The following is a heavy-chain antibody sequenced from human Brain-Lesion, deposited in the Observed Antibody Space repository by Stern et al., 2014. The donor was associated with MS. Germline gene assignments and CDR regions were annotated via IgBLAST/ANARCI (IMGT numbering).Heavy chain of an antibody. CDR3: ARDQRGITIFGVVTDYYYLGMDV. Sequence: VQLVESGAEVKKPGASVKVSCKTSGYIFTGYYIHWVRQAPGQGLEWMAWINPNNGGTKYAQKFKGRVNMSRDTSISTAYVELSSLTSDDTAVYYCARDQRGITIFGVVTDYYYLGMDVWGQGTTVTVSS. CDR2: INPNNGGT. V-gene: IGHV1-2*02. D-gene: IGHD3-3*01. CDR1: GYIFTGYY. J-gene: IGHJ6*02.